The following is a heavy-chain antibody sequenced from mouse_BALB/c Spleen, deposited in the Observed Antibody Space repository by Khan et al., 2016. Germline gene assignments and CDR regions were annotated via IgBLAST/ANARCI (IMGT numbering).Heavy chain of an antibody. CDR2: INSNGGST. CDR1: GFTFSSYG. CDR3: ARGALRWFDY. J-gene: IGHJ2*01. D-gene: IGHD1-1*01. Sequence: EVELVESGGGLVQPGGSPKLSCAASGFTFSSYGMSWVRQTPDKRLELVATINSNGGSTYYPDSVKGRFTISRDNAKNTLYLQMSSLKSEDTAMYYCARGALRWFDYWGQGTTLTVSS. V-gene: IGHV5-6-3*01.